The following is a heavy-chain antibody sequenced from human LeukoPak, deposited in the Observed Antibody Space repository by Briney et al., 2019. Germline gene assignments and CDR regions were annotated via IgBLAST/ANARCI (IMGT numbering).Heavy chain of an antibody. CDR3: ARRGEDSSGQHNDY. CDR1: GFTFSSYS. V-gene: IGHV3-21*01. D-gene: IGHD3-22*01. Sequence: PGGSLRLSCAASGFTFSSYSMNWVRQAPGKGLEWVSSISSSSSYIYYADSVKGRFTISRDNAKNSLYLQMNSLRAEDTAVYYCARRGEDSSGQHNDYWGQGTLVTVSS. CDR2: ISSSSSYI. J-gene: IGHJ4*02.